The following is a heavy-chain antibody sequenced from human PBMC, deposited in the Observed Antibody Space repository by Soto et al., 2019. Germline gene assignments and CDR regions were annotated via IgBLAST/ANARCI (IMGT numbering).Heavy chain of an antibody. CDR3: ATDIVVVPAAISSDY. Sequence: ASVKVSCKASGGTFSSYTISWVRQAPGQGLEWMGRIIPILGIANYAQRFQGRVTITADKSTSTAYMELSSLRSEDTAVYYCATDIVVVPAAISSDYWGQGTLVTVSS. J-gene: IGHJ4*02. CDR2: IIPILGIA. D-gene: IGHD2-2*01. V-gene: IGHV1-69*02. CDR1: GGTFSSYT.